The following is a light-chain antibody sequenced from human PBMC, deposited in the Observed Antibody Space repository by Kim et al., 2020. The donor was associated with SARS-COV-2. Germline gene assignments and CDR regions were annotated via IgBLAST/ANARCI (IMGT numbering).Light chain of an antibody. V-gene: IGLV2-18*02. Sequence: QLVTISFPGTSSDVGSYNRVSWYQQPPGTAPKLMIYEVSNRPSGVPDRFSGSKSGNTASLTISGLQAEDEADYYCSSYTSSSTLVFGGGTQLTVL. CDR3: SSYTSSSTLV. CDR1: SSDVGSYNR. CDR2: EVS. J-gene: IGLJ2*01.